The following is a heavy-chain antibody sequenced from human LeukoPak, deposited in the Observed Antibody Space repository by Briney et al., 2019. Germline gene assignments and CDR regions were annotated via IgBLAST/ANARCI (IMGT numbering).Heavy chain of an antibody. D-gene: IGHD5-18*01. J-gene: IGHJ4*02. V-gene: IGHV3-43D*03. CDR3: AKDMGRWSYGYIFDY. CDR1: GFTFDDYA. Sequence: GGSLRLSCAASGFTFDDYAMHWVRQAPGKGLEWVSLISWDGGSTYYADPVKGRFTISRDNSKNSLYLQMNSLRAEDTALYYCAKDMGRWSYGYIFDYWGQGTLVTVSS. CDR2: ISWDGGST.